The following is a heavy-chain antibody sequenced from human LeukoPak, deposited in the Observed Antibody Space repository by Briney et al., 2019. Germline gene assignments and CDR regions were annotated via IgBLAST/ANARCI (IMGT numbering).Heavy chain of an antibody. V-gene: IGHV4-34*01. D-gene: IGHD3-10*01. CDR2: INHSGST. J-gene: IGHJ4*02. Sequence: PSETLSLTCAVYGGSFSGYYWSWLRQPPGKGLEWIGEINHSGSTNYNPSLKSRVTISVDTSKNQFSLKLSSVTAADTAVYYCARGQTYGSGSYYDDYWGQGTLVTVSS. CDR1: GGSFSGYY. CDR3: ARGQTYGSGSYYDDY.